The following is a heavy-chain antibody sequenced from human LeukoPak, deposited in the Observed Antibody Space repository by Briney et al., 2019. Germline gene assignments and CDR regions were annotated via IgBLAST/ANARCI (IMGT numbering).Heavy chain of an antibody. D-gene: IGHD3-3*01. Sequence: GGSLRLSCAASGFTFSNYGMHWVRQAPGKGLEWVAFIRFDGTNKFYADSVKGRFTISRDNSQNTVSLQVNNLRTEDTALCYCAKTSLSDASSHYYYMDVWGKGTTVTVSS. V-gene: IGHV3-30*02. CDR2: IRFDGTNK. J-gene: IGHJ6*03. CDR3: AKTSLSDASSHYYYMDV. CDR1: GFTFSNYG.